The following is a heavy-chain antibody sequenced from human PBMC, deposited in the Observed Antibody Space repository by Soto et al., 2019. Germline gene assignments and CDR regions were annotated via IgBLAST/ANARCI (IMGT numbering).Heavy chain of an antibody. J-gene: IGHJ6*03. CDR1: GGSISSSSYY. CDR2: IYYSGST. D-gene: IGHD3-3*01. V-gene: IGHV4-39*01. CDR3: ARKPLFTILWSGYYMDV. Sequence: SETLSLTCTVSGGSISSSSYYWGWIRQPPGKGLEWIGSIYYSGSTYYNPSLKSRVSISVDTSKEQFSLKLSSVTAADTAVYYCARKPLFTILWSGYYMDVWGKGTTGTVSS.